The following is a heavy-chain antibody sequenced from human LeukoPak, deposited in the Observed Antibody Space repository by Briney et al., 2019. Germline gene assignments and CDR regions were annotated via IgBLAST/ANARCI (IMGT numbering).Heavy chain of an antibody. CDR2: ISSRGGSA. D-gene: IGHD3-22*01. Sequence: GGSLRLSCAASGFIFSSYAMSWVRQAPGKGLEWGSVISSRGGSAYYTDSVKGRFTISRDNSKNTLYLQMNSLRAEDTAVYYCAKDFSGGYYYFDYWGQGILVTVSS. CDR3: AKDFSGGYYYFDY. CDR1: GFIFSSYA. V-gene: IGHV3-23*01. J-gene: IGHJ4*02.